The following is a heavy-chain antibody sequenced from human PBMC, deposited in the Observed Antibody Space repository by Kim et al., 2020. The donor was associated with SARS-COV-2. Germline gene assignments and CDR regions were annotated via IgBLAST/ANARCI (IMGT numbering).Heavy chain of an antibody. CDR1: GGSISSSSYY. CDR3: AREKSGTAGLMVYAMASSYFDY. V-gene: IGHV4-39*07. CDR2: IYYSGST. D-gene: IGHD2-8*01. Sequence: SETLSLTCTVSGGSISSSSYYWGWIRQPPGKGLEWIGSIYYSGSTYYNPSLKSRVTISVDTSKNQFSLKLSSVTAADTAVYYCAREKSGTAGLMVYAMASSYFDYWGQGTLVTVSS. J-gene: IGHJ4*02.